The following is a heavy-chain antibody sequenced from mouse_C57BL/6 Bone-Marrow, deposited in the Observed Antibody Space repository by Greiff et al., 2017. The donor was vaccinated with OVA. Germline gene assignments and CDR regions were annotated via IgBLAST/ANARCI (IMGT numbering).Heavy chain of an antibody. CDR1: GYTFTDYN. J-gene: IGHJ1*03. V-gene: IGHV1-18*01. CDR3: ARFYDGYFPWYFDV. D-gene: IGHD2-3*01. Sequence: EVQLQQSGPELVKPGASVKIPCKASGYTFTDYNMDWVKQSHGKSLEWIGDINPNNGGTIYNQKFKGKATLTVDKSSSTAYMELRSLTSEDTAVYYCARFYDGYFPWYFDVWGTGTTVTVSS. CDR2: INPNNGGT.